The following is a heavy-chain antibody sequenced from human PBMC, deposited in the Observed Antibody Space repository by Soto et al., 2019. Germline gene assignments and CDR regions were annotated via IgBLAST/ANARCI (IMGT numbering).Heavy chain of an antibody. CDR3: ARQEDSSGYYYDFSAFDI. CDR2: IYPGDSDN. J-gene: IGHJ3*02. D-gene: IGHD3-22*01. V-gene: IGHV5-51*01. CDR1: GYSCTTHW. Sequence: PGQSPKSSCTGPGYSCTTHWTGWVRHRPGKRLEWMGIIYPGDSDNRYSPSFQGQVTISADKSISTAYLQWSSLKASDTAMYYCARQEDSSGYYYDFSAFDIWGQGTMATVSS.